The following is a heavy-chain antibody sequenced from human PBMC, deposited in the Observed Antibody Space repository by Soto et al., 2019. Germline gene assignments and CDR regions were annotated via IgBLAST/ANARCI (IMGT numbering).Heavy chain of an antibody. D-gene: IGHD3-10*01. CDR3: ARDGAGYYGSGSYYFFSYYGMDV. V-gene: IGHV3-7*01. CDR2: IKQDGSEK. Sequence: GGSLRLSCAASGFTFSSYWMSWVRQAPGKGLEWVANIKQDGSEKYYVDSVKGRFTISRDDAKNSLYLQMNSLRAEDTAVYYCARDGAGYYGSGSYYFFSYYGMDVWGQGTTVTVSS. J-gene: IGHJ6*02. CDR1: GFTFSSYW.